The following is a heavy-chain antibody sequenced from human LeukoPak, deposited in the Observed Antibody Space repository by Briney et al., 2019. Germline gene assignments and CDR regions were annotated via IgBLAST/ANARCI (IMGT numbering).Heavy chain of an antibody. Sequence: GGSLRLSCAASGFTFSSYAMGWVRQAPGKGLEWVSRISSDGSTTTYADSVRGPFTISRDNAKNTLFLQMNSLRADDTAVYYCAREAVAGTLDYWGQGTLVTVSS. V-gene: IGHV3-74*01. D-gene: IGHD6-19*01. CDR2: ISSDGSTT. J-gene: IGHJ4*02. CDR1: GFTFSSYA. CDR3: AREAVAGTLDY.